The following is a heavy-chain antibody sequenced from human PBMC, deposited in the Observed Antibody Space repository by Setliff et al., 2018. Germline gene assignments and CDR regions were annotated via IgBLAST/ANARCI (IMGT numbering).Heavy chain of an antibody. D-gene: IGHD3-3*01. Sequence: PSETLSLTCAVYGGSFSGYYWSWIRQPPGKGLEWIGEINHSGSTNYNPSLKSRVTISVDTSKNQFSLKLSSVTAADTAVYYCARGVTYYDFWSDYSPDAFDIWGQGTMVTVSS. V-gene: IGHV4-34*01. CDR1: GGSFSGYY. CDR3: ARGVTYYDFWSDYSPDAFDI. J-gene: IGHJ3*02. CDR2: INHSGST.